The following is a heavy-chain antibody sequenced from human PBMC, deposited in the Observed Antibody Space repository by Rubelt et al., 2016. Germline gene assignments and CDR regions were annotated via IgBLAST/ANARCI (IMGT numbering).Heavy chain of an antibody. D-gene: IGHD6-19*01. CDR1: GFSFSSCG. CDR3: AKDVSYTGGWAKYYFDY. CDR2: ISGSGGST. J-gene: IGHJ4*02. V-gene: IGHV3-23*01. Sequence: GGGVVQPGGSLRLSCAASGFSFSSCGMHWVRQAPGKGLEWVSGISGSGGSTYYADSVKGRFTISRDNSKNTLYLQMNSLRAEDTAVYYCAKDVSYTGGWAKYYFDYWGQGTLVTVTS.